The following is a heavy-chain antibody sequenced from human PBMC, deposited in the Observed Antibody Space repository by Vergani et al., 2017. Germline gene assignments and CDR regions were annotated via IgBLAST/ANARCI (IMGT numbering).Heavy chain of an antibody. CDR2: IYYSGST. J-gene: IGHJ4*02. D-gene: IGHD3-22*01. CDR1: GGSFSGYY. V-gene: IGHV4-34*11. CDR3: ARDTGTYDSSGYDFDY. Sequence: QVQLQQWGAGLLKPSETLSLTCAVYGGSFSGYYWSWIRQPPGKGLEWIGYIYYSGSTNYNPSLKSRVTISVDTSKNQFSLKLSSVTAADTAVYYCARDTGTYDSSGYDFDYWGQGTLVTVSS.